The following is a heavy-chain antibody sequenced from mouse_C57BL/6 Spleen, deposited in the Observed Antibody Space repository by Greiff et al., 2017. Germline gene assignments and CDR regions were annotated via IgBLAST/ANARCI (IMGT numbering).Heavy chain of an antibody. CDR3: AGDYDEGAWCAY. V-gene: IGHV5-4*03. J-gene: IGHJ2*01. CDR1: GFTFSSYA. CDR2: ISDGGSYT. D-gene: IGHD2-4*01. Sequence: EVKLVESGGGLVKPGGSLKLSCAASGFTFSSYAMSWVRQTPEKRLEWVATISDGGSYTYYPDNVKGRFTISRDNAKNNLYLQMSHLKSEDTAMYYCAGDYDEGAWCAYWGQGTTLTVSS.